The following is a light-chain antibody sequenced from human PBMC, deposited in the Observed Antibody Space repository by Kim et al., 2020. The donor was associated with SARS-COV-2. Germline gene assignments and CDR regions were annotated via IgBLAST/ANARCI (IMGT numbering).Light chain of an antibody. CDR1: QNIGIN. Sequence: ETVMTQSPAALSVSPGERATLSCRTSQNIGINLAWYQQKPGQAPRLLIYGASTRATGISDRFSGSGSGTDFTLTISSLQSEDLAVYYCQQYGYWPYVFGQGTKLEI. J-gene: IGKJ2*01. CDR2: GAS. V-gene: IGKV3-15*01. CDR3: QQYGYWPYV.